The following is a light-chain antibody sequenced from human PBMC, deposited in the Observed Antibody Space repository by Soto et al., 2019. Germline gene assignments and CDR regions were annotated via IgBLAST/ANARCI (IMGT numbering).Light chain of an antibody. CDR2: DDS. J-gene: IGKJ1*01. V-gene: IGKV1-5*01. Sequence: DIQMTQSPSYLSASVGDRVTITWRASQSISSWLAWYQQKPWKVPKVMIFDDSSLESGVPSRFSGSGSATEFTLTISILQPDDFATYYCQRYSTYAWTLGNGDRVAI. CDR3: QRYSTYAWT. CDR1: QSISSW.